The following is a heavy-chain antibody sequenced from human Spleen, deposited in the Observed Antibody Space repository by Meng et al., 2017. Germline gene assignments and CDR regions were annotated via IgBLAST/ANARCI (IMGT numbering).Heavy chain of an antibody. CDR3: ATRGNPYLNC. Sequence: QGQLLYIGVGGKKPGASGKVSCEASGYTLSSDGFSWVRQAPGQGLEWLGWINTYNGKTDYAQKFQGRITMTTDTFTSTAYMELRSLRSDDTAVYYCATRGNPYLNCWGQGTLVTVSS. CDR2: INTYNGKT. J-gene: IGHJ4*02. V-gene: IGHV1-18*01. CDR1: GYTLSSDG.